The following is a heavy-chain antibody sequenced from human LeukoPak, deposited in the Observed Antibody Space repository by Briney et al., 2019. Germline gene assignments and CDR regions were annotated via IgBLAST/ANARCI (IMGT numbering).Heavy chain of an antibody. CDR2: TRTRTNTSTT. CDR1: PFTLSVHH. D-gene: IGHD6-19*01. CDR3: VRVAYTSDWHFDY. V-gene: IGHV3-72*01. J-gene: IGHJ4*02. Sequence: PGDSLTLSSAPSPFTLSVHHMTWVRQAPWTHPQSLLRTRTRTNTSTTDYAASVQGSFTISRDDSQNSLYLQMRSLKTEDTAVYHCVRVAYTSDWHFDYWGQGTLVTVSS.